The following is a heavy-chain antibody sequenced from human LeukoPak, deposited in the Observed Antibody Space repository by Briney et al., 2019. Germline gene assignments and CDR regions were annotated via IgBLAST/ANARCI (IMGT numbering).Heavy chain of an antibody. J-gene: IGHJ4*02. Sequence: PSETLSLTCTVSGGSISSYYWSWIRQPPGKGLEWIGYIYYSGSTNYNPSLKSRVTMSVDTSKNQFSLKLSSVTAADTAVYYCAREAAVAGSYDYWGQGTLVTVSS. CDR2: IYYSGST. CDR3: AREAAVAGSYDY. CDR1: GGSISSYY. D-gene: IGHD6-19*01. V-gene: IGHV4-59*12.